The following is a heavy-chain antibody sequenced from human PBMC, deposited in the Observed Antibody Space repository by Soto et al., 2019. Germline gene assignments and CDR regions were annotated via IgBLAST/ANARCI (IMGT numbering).Heavy chain of an antibody. V-gene: IGHV4-59*12. D-gene: IGHD3-16*01. CDR1: GGSLSPYY. CDR3: ARSAYNGDGGDILDY. CDR2: ISHSGEA. J-gene: IGHJ4*02. Sequence: SETLSLTCEVSGGSLSPYYWSWIRQAPGKRLEWIGYISHSGEAYYNPSLRSRVTISLDTSEKRFSLELSSVTAADTAIYYCARSAYNGDGGDILDYSARGTFVTVSS.